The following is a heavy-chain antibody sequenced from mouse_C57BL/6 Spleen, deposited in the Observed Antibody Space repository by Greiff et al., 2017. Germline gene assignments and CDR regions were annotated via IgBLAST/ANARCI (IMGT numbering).Heavy chain of an antibody. CDR2: IDPANGNT. Sequence: EVQLQQSVAELVRPGASVKLSCTASGFNIKNTYMHWVKQRPEQGLEWIGRIDPANGNTKYAPKFQGKDTITADTSSNTTYLRLRSLASADSAISYCARCSGYYFDYWGQGTTLTVSS. CDR3: ARCSGYYFDY. D-gene: IGHD1-2*01. CDR1: GFNIKNTY. J-gene: IGHJ2*01. V-gene: IGHV14-3*01.